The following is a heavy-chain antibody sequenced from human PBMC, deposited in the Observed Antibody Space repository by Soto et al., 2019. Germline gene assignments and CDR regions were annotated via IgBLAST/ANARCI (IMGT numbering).Heavy chain of an antibody. D-gene: IGHD1-26*01. Sequence: QVQLVESGGGVVQPGRSLRLSCAASGFSFSSYGMRWVRQAPGKGLEWVAAISFDGTNGYYADSVKGRFTNSRDNSENTLYLQMNGVRPEDTAVYYCAKDGNWELLPSTGMDVWGQGTTVTVSS. CDR2: ISFDGTNG. J-gene: IGHJ6*02. CDR1: GFSFSSYG. CDR3: AKDGNWELLPSTGMDV. V-gene: IGHV3-30*18.